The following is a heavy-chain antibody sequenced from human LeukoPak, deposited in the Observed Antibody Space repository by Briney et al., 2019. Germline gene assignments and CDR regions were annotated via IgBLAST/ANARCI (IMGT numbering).Heavy chain of an antibody. D-gene: IGHD6-6*01. J-gene: IGHJ4*02. V-gene: IGHV3-43*02. CDR1: GFTFEDYA. CDR3: AKEFFGTSFGGYYFFDY. Sequence: GXXLRLSCAASGFTFEDYAIDWVRQAPGKGLEWVSRISGNGGGTYYADSVKGRFTISRENSKNSLYLQMNSLRTEDTALYYCAKEFFGTSFGGYYFFDYWGQGTLVTVSS. CDR2: ISGNGGGT.